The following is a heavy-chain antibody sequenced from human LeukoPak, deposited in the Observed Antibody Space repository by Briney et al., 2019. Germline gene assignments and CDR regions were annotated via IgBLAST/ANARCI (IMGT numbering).Heavy chain of an antibody. CDR1: GGTFSSYA. CDR2: IIPIFGTA. Sequence: SVKVSCKASGGTFSSYAISWVRQAPGQGLEWMGGIIPIFGTANYAQKFQGRVTITTDESTSSAYMELSSLRSEDTAVYYCAGGGCSSTSCHLYYYYMDVWGKGTTVTVSS. V-gene: IGHV1-69*05. D-gene: IGHD2-2*01. CDR3: AGGGCSSTSCHLYYYYMDV. J-gene: IGHJ6*03.